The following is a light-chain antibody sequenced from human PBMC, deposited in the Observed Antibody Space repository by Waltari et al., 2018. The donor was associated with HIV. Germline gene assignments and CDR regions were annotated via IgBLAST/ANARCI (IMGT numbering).Light chain of an antibody. J-gene: IGKJ2*01. Sequence: DVVMTQSPDSLAVSVGERATLTCKSSPRLLYCPLNTSYLAWYHQKPGQRPKLLIYWASTRQSGVPDRFSGSGSGTDFTLTISNLQAEDAAVYYCQQYYLVPYFFGQGTKLEIK. CDR1: PRLLYCPLNTSY. CDR3: QQYYLVPYF. CDR2: WAS. V-gene: IGKV4-1*01.